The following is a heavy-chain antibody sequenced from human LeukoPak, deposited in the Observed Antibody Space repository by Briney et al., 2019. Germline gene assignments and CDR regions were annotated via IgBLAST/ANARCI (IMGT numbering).Heavy chain of an antibody. D-gene: IGHD3-22*01. Sequence: TFSSYAMSWIRQPPGKGLEWIGSIYYSGSTYYNPSLKSRVTISVDTSKNQFSLKLSSVTAADTAVYCARVVGLTMIVVVYYWFDPWGQGTLVTVSS. CDR1: TFSSYA. J-gene: IGHJ5*02. CDR2: IYYSGST. CDR3: ARVVGLTMIVVVYYWFDP. V-gene: IGHV4-39*07.